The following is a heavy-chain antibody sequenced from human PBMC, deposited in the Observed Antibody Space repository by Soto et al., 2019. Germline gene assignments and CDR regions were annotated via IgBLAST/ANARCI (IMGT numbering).Heavy chain of an antibody. D-gene: IGHD3-10*01. Sequence: GGSLRLSCAASGFTFSSYSMNWVRQAPGKGLEWVSYISSSSSTIYYADSVKGRFTISRDNAKNSLYLQMNSLRDEDTVVYYCANLGSGSYYFQHWGQGTLVTVSS. CDR3: ANLGSGSYYFQH. CDR2: ISSSSSTI. CDR1: GFTFSSYS. J-gene: IGHJ1*01. V-gene: IGHV3-48*02.